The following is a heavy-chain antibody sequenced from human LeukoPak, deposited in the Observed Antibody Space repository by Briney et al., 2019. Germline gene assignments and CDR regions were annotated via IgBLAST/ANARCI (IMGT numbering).Heavy chain of an antibody. V-gene: IGHV1-18*01. J-gene: IGHJ4*02. D-gene: IGHD4-23*01. CDR2: ISAYNGNT. CDR3: ARKLGYGGNSGYFDY. CDR1: GYTFTSYG. Sequence: ASVKVSCKASGYTFTSYGISWVRQAPGQGLEWMGWISAYNGNTNYAQKLQGRVTMTTDTSTSTAYMELRSLRSDDTAVYYCARKLGYGGNSGYFDYWGQGTLVTVSS.